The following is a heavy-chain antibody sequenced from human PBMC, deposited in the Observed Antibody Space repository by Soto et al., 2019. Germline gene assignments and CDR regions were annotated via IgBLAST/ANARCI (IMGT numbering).Heavy chain of an antibody. J-gene: IGHJ6*02. CDR3: AKDSWAIFGVPAGEYYAMDV. CDR1: GFTFSVYA. D-gene: IGHD3-3*01. CDR2: ISGSGGTT. Sequence: PGGSLRLSCGASGFTFSVYAMSWVRQAPGKGLEWVSAISGSGGTTYYSDSVKGRFTISRDNSKNTVYLQMNDLRVEDAAEYFCAKDSWAIFGVPAGEYYAMDVWGQGTTGTVS. V-gene: IGHV3-23*01.